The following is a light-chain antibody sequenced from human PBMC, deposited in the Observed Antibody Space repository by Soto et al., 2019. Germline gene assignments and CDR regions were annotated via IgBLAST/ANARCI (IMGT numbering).Light chain of an antibody. Sequence: QSVLTQPASVSGSPGQSITISCTGTSSDIGGYNYVSWYQQHPGKAPKLMIYEVSNRPSGVSNRFSGSKSANTASLTISGLQPEDEADYYCSSYTSSGPVFGGGTK. V-gene: IGLV2-14*01. CDR3: SSYTSSGPV. J-gene: IGLJ3*02. CDR2: EVS. CDR1: SSDIGGYNY.